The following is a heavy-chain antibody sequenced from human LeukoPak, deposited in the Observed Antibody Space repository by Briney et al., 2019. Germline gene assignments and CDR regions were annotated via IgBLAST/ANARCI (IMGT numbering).Heavy chain of an antibody. CDR1: GFSVSSDY. V-gene: IGHV3-53*01. Sequence: GGSLRLSCAVSGFSVSSDYMSWVRQAPGKGLEWVSVIYDGDKTYYADSVKGRFTISKDNAKNTLYLQMNSLRAEDTAVYYCARDGASTAMAQFDYWGHGTLVTVSS. J-gene: IGHJ4*01. CDR3: ARDGASTAMAQFDY. CDR2: IYDGDKT. D-gene: IGHD5-18*01.